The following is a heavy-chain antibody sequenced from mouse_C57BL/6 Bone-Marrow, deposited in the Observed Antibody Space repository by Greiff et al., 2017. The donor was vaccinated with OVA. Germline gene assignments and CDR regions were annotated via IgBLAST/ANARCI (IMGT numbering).Heavy chain of an antibody. CDR1: GFNIKNTY. V-gene: IGHV14-3*01. Sequence: EVQLQQSVAELVRPGASVKLSCTASGFNIKNTYMHWVKQRPEQGLEWIGRIDPANDNTTYAPKFQGKATMTADTSSNTAYLQLSSLSSEDTAVYRCARGNFGSSFYAMDYWGQGTSVTVSS. CDR3: ARGNFGSSFYAMDY. D-gene: IGHD1-1*01. CDR2: IDPANDNT. J-gene: IGHJ4*01.